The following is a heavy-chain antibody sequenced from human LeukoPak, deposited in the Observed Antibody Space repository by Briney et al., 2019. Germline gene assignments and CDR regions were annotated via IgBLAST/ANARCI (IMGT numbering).Heavy chain of an antibody. J-gene: IGHJ4*02. CDR2: ISYDGSNK. D-gene: IGHD6-13*01. Sequence: GGSLRLSCAASGFTFSSYGMHWVRQAPGKGLEWVAVISYDGSNKYYADSVKGRFTVSRDNSENTVSLQMNSLRPEDTAVYYCAKDYGKAAAGYLFWGQGTQVTVSS. CDR3: AKDYGKAAAGYLF. CDR1: GFTFSSYG. V-gene: IGHV3-30*18.